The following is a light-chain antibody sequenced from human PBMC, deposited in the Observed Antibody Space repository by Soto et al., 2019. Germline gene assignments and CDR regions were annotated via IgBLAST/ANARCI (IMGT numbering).Light chain of an antibody. CDR2: GVS. J-gene: IGKJ5*01. Sequence: IGSTTSPGTLSLSPREGATVYCIASQSVSSHLAWYQHKPGQAPKFLIYGVSSRATGIPDRFSGSGSGTDFTLTISRLEPEDFAVYHCQQYCSSPLITFGQGRRPETK. V-gene: IGKV3-20*01. CDR1: QSVSSH. CDR3: QQYCSSPLIT.